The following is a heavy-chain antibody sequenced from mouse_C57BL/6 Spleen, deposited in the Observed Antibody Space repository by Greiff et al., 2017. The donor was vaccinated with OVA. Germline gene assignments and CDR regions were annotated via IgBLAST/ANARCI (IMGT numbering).Heavy chain of an antibody. CDR3: TRFDAGYAMDY. V-gene: IGHV1-15*01. D-gene: IGHD2-3*01. J-gene: IGHJ4*01. Sequence: VQLQQSGAELVRPGASVTLSCKASGYTFTDYEMHWLKQTPVHGLEWIGAIDPETGGTAYNQKFKGKAILTADKSSSTAYMELRSLTSEDSAVYYCTRFDAGYAMDYWGQGTSVTVSS. CDR2: IDPETGGT. CDR1: GYTFTDYE.